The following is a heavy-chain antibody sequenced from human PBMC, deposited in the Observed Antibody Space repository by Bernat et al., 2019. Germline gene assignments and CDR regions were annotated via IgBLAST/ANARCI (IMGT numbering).Heavy chain of an antibody. D-gene: IGHD1-26*01. CDR1: GGSISTYY. Sequence: QVQLQESGPGLVKPSETLSLTCTVSGGSISTYYWNWIRQPPGKGLEWIGYIYYGGSTSYNPSLKSRVTISVDTSRKQFSLRLSSVTAADTAVYYCAKSGVVGPICTDADGFDIWGQGTMVTVSS. CDR3: AKSGVVGPICTDADGFDI. CDR2: IYYGGST. V-gene: IGHV4-59*01. J-gene: IGHJ3*02.